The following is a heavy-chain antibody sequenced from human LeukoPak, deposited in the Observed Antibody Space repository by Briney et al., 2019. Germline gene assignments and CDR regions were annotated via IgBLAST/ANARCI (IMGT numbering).Heavy chain of an antibody. CDR1: GFTFSSYA. CDR2: ISGSDDST. J-gene: IGHJ4*02. V-gene: IGHV3-23*01. Sequence: GGSLRLSCAASGFTFSSYAINWVRQAPGKGLEWVSGISGSDDSTYYADSVKGRFTISRDISSNTLYLQMNSLRAEDTAVYYCAKDSGHSSSWYYWGQGTLVTVSS. CDR3: AKDSGHSSSWYY. D-gene: IGHD6-13*01.